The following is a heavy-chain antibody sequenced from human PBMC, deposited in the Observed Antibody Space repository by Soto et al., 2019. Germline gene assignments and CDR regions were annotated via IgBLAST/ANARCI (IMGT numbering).Heavy chain of an antibody. V-gene: IGHV6-1*01. CDR2: TYYRSKWYN. CDR3: ARAPGYDYYQYYGMDV. D-gene: IGHD1-1*01. Sequence: SQTLSLTCAISGDSVSSNSAAWNWIRQSPSRGLEWLGRTYYRSKWYNDYAVSVNSRITINPDTSKNQFSLQMNSVTPEDTAVYYCARAPGYDYYQYYGMDVWGQGTTVTVSS. J-gene: IGHJ6*02. CDR1: GDSVSSNSAA.